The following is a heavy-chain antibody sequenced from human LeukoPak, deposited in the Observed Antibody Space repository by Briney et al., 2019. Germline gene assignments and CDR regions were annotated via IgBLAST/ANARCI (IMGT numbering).Heavy chain of an antibody. Sequence: ASVKVSCKVSGYTLTELSMHWVRQAPGKGLEWMGGFVPEDGETIYAQKFQGRVTMTEDTSTDTAYMELSSLRSEDTAVYYCATASRDSYYYYYYYMDVWGKGTTVTVSS. CDR2: FVPEDGET. V-gene: IGHV1-24*01. J-gene: IGHJ6*03. CDR1: GYTLTELS. D-gene: IGHD2-21*01. CDR3: ATASRDSYYYYYYYMDV.